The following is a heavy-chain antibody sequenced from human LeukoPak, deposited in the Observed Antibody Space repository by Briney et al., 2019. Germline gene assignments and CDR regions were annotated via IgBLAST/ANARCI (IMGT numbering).Heavy chain of an antibody. CDR1: GGSISSYY. V-gene: IGHV4-59*01. D-gene: IGHD3-3*01. J-gene: IGHJ4*02. Sequence: SETLSLTCTVSGGSISSYYWSWIRQPPGKGLEWIGYIYYSGSTNYNPSLKSRVTISVDTSKNQFSLKLSSVTAADTAVYYCARAPSEWLLYRQEYCFDYWGQGTLVTVSS. CDR2: IYYSGST. CDR3: ARAPSEWLLYRQEYCFDY.